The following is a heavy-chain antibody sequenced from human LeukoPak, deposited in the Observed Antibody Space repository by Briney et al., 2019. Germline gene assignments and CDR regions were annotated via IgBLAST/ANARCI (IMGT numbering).Heavy chain of an antibody. CDR2: IYSGGST. D-gene: IGHD6-19*01. CDR3: ARDGRRSGGWYYFDY. V-gene: IGHV3-53*01. J-gene: IGHJ4*02. Sequence: GGSLRLSCAASGFTVSNNYMSWVRQAPGKGLEWVSVIYSGGSTYYADSVKGRFTISRNNSKNTLYLQMNSLRAEDTAVYHCARDGRRSGGWYYFDYWGQGTLVTASS. CDR1: GFTVSNNY.